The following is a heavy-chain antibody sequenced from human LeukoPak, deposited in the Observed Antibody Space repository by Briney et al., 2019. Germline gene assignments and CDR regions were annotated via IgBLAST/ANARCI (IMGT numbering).Heavy chain of an antibody. Sequence: PSETLSLTCAVYGGSFSGYYWSWIRQPPGKGLEWIGEINHSGSTNYNPSLKSRVTISVDTSKNQFSLKLSSVTAADTAVYYCASGYSGSYYYYGMDVWGQGTTVTVSS. D-gene: IGHD1-26*01. CDR3: ASGYSGSYYYYGMDV. CDR1: GGSFSGYY. CDR2: INHSGST. V-gene: IGHV4-34*01. J-gene: IGHJ6*02.